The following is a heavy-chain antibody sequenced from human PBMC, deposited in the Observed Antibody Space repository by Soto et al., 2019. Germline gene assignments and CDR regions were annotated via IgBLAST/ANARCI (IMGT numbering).Heavy chain of an antibody. CDR1: GFTFSSYG. CDR2: ISYDGSNK. V-gene: IGHV3-30*18. J-gene: IGHJ3*02. CDR3: AKDLYYYGSGSYYGSDAFDI. Sequence: GGSLRLSXAASGFTFSSYGMHWVRQAPGKGLEWVAVISYDGSNKYYADSVKGRFTISRDNSKNTLYLQMNSLRAEDTAVYYCAKDLYYYGSGSYYGSDAFDIWGQGTMVTVSS. D-gene: IGHD3-10*01.